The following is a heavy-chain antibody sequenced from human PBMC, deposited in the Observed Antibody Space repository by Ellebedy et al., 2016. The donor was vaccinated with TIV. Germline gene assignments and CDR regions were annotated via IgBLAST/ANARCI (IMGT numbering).Heavy chain of an antibody. J-gene: IGHJ4*02. Sequence: AASVKVSCKTSGYTFTDYYIHCVRQAPGQGLEWTASIIPNSGGTNYAQKFQGRVTVTRDTSTSTAFLELSRLRSDDTAVYYCTRDLTNIVYGDYWGQGTLVTVSS. CDR3: TRDLTNIVYGDY. CDR2: IIPNSGGT. D-gene: IGHD2-8*01. V-gene: IGHV1-2*02. CDR1: GYTFTDYY.